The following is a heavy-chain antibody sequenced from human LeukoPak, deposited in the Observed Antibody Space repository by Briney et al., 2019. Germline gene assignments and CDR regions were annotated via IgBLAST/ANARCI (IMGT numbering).Heavy chain of an antibody. CDR2: ISYDGSNK. Sequence: PGGSLRLSCAASEFTLSSYDMHWVRQAPGKGLEWVAVISYDGSNKYYADSVKGRFTISRDNSKKMLYLQMNSLRAEDTAVYYCAKGIRRLVGTIPGLRRDHYMDVWGKGTTVTVS. CDR1: EFTLSSYD. V-gene: IGHV3-30*18. J-gene: IGHJ6*03. D-gene: IGHD1-26*01. CDR3: AKGIRRLVGTIPGLRRDHYMDV.